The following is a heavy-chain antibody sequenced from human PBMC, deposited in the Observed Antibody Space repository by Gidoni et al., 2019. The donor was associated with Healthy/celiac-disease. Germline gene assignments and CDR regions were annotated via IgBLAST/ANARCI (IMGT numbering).Heavy chain of an antibody. CDR3: ATYMGSGRDFDWRHDAFDI. D-gene: IGHD3-9*01. V-gene: IGHV4-34*01. CDR2: ITHSGST. J-gene: IGHJ3*02. CDR1: GGSFGGYY. Sequence: QVQLQQWGAGLLRPSETLSLTWAVYGGSFGGYYWSWIRQPPGQGLEWMGVITHSGSTNYNPALKSRVTISVDTSKHQFSLKLSSVHDADTALYYCATYMGSGRDFDWRHDAFDILGQGTMVTVSS.